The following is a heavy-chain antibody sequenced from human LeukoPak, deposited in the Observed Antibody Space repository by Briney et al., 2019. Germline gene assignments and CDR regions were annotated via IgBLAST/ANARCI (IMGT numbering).Heavy chain of an antibody. CDR1: GFTFSSYA. Sequence: PGRSLRLYCAASGFTFSSYAMHWVRRSPGKGLQSVAVISYDGSNKYYADSVKGRFTISRDNSKNTLYLQMNSLRAEDTAVYYCARERPQGYFDYWGQGTLVTVSS. J-gene: IGHJ4*02. CDR2: ISYDGSNK. V-gene: IGHV3-30-3*01. CDR3: ARERPQGYFDY.